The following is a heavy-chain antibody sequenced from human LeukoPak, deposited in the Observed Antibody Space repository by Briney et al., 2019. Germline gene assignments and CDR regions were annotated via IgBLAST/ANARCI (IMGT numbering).Heavy chain of an antibody. J-gene: IGHJ5*02. CDR2: INPNSGGT. CDR1: GYTFTGYY. Sequence: WASVKVSCKASGYTFTGYYMHWVRQAPGQGLEWMGWINPNSGGTNYAQKFQGRVTMTRDTSISTAYMELNRLRSDDTAVYYCARVISSWSNWFDPWGQGTLVTVSS. CDR3: ARVISSWSNWFDP. V-gene: IGHV1-2*02. D-gene: IGHD6-13*01.